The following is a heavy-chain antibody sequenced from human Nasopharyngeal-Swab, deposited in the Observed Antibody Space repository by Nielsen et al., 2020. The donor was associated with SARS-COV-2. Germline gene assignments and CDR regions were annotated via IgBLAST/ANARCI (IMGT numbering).Heavy chain of an antibody. CDR3: ARLDSSSWGARYYFDY. D-gene: IGHD6-13*01. J-gene: IGHJ4*02. Sequence: SETLSLTCTVSGGSISSSSYYWGWLRQPPGKGLEWIGNIYYSGSTYYNPSLKSRVTISVDTSKNHFSLRLSSVTAADTAVYYCARLDSSSWGARYYFDYWGQGTLVTVSS. V-gene: IGHV4-39*02. CDR2: IYYSGST. CDR1: GGSISSSSYY.